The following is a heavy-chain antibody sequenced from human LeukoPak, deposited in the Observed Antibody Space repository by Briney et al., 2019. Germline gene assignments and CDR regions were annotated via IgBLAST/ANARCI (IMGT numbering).Heavy chain of an antibody. Sequence: SETLSLTCTVSGASISSTGFYWGWIRQSPGKGLEWIGSIYYVGNTYYKPSLESRVTISVETSKTQFSLKFNSVTDADTAVYYCAARSGQLFDFWGQGILVTVSS. D-gene: IGHD6-13*01. CDR3: AARSGQLFDF. J-gene: IGHJ4*02. CDR2: IYYVGNT. V-gene: IGHV4-39*07. CDR1: GASISSTGFY.